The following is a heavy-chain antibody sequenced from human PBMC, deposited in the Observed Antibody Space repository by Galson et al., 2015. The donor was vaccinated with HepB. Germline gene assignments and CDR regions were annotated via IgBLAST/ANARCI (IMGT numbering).Heavy chain of an antibody. D-gene: IGHD4-23*01. CDR3: AISPGGSHWYFDL. V-gene: IGHV1-69*08. CDR1: GGIFRTYT. J-gene: IGHJ2*01. Sequence: SVKVSCKASGGIFRTYTVSWVRQAPGQGLEWMGRIIPTIDTANYAQKFRGRITITADKSTSTAYMELSSLRSEDTAVYYCAISPGGSHWYFDLWGRGTLVSVSS. CDR2: IIPTIDTA.